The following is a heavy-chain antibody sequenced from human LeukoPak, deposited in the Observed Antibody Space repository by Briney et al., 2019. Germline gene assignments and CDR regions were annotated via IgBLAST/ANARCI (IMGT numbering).Heavy chain of an antibody. CDR3: ARQLRYFDWSHFDY. CDR2: IYYSGAT. Sequence: SETLSLTCTVSGGSISNYYWSWIRQPPGKGLEWIGHIYYSGATKYNPSLKSRITISVDTSKNQFFLKLSSVTAADTAVYYCARQLRYFDWSHFDYWGQGTLVTVSS. J-gene: IGHJ4*02. CDR1: GGSISNYY. D-gene: IGHD3-9*01. V-gene: IGHV4-59*08.